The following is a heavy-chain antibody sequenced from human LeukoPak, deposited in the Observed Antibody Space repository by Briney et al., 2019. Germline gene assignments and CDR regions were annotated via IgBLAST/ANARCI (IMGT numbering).Heavy chain of an antibody. J-gene: IGHJ3*02. V-gene: IGHV4-34*01. CDR3: ARGVREYYDSSGYYRVAFDI. D-gene: IGHD3-22*01. CDR2: INHSGST. Sequence: SETLSLTCAVYGGSFSGYYWSWIRQPPGKGLEWIGEINHSGSTNYNPSLKSRVTISVDTSKNQFSLKLSSVTAADTAVYYCARGVREYYDSSGYYRVAFDIWGQGTMVTVSS. CDR1: GGSFSGYY.